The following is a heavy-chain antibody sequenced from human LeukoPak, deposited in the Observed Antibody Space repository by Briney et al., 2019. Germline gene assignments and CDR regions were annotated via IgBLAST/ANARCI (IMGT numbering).Heavy chain of an antibody. Sequence: SVKVSCKASGGTFSSYTISWVRQAPGHGLEWMGRIIPILGIANYAQKFQDRVTITADKSTSTAYMELSSLRPEDTAVYYCARDRGSSSISFDYWGQGTLVTVSS. CDR3: ARDRGSSSISFDY. CDR2: IIPILGIA. J-gene: IGHJ4*02. CDR1: GGTFSSYT. D-gene: IGHD6-13*01. V-gene: IGHV1-69*04.